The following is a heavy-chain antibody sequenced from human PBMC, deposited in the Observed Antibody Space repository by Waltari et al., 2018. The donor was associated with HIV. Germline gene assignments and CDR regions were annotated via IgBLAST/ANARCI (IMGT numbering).Heavy chain of an antibody. D-gene: IGHD4-17*01. Sequence: QVQLVQSGAQVKKPGASVKVSCKASGYPFTTYGITWVRQAPGQGLEWLGWIGTYNGNADFAPKTQVRIHLTIDTSTSTAYMELTNLRSDDTAVYYCARSHCAVTSCGSIDYWGQGTLVTVSS. CDR3: ARSHCAVTSCGSIDY. V-gene: IGHV1-18*01. CDR1: GYPFTTYG. CDR2: IGTYNGNA. J-gene: IGHJ4*02.